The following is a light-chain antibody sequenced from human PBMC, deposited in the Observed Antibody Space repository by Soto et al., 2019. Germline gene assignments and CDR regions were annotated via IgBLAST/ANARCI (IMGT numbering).Light chain of an antibody. CDR3: QQRHLWPIT. Sequence: EVVLSQSPVTLSLSPGERATLSCRASQSFRGLLAWYQQKPGQXXSLLIYDAYNRATGIPPRFSGSGSGTAGTITLGSLETEDSEVSYGQQRHLWPITFGQGTRLDIK. J-gene: IGKJ5*01. CDR1: QSFRGL. CDR2: DAY. V-gene: IGKV3-11*01.